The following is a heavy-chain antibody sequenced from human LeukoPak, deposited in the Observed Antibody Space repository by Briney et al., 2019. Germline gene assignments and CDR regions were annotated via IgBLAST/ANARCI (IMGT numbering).Heavy chain of an antibody. CDR3: ARDNVLLWFGENAFDI. CDR2: IYYSGST. D-gene: IGHD3-10*01. V-gene: IGHV4-59*01. Sequence: SETLSLTCTVSGGSISSYYLSWVRQPPGKGLEWIGYIYYSGSTNYNPSLKSRVTISVDTSKNQFSLKLSSVTAADTAVYYCARDNVLLWFGENAFDIWGQGTMVTVSS. CDR1: GGSISSYY. J-gene: IGHJ3*02.